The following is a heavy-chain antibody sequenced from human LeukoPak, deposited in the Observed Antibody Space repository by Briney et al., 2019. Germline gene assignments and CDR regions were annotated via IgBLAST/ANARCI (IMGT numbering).Heavy chain of an antibody. D-gene: IGHD3-22*01. CDR1: GGTFSSYA. Sequence: GASVKVSCKASGGTFSSYAISWVRQAPGQGLEWMGRIIPILGIANYAQKFQGRVTITADKSTSTAYVELSSLRSEDTAVYYCARHQPEYYYDSSGTSPFDYWGQGTLVTVSS. CDR3: ARHQPEYYYDSSGTSPFDY. CDR2: IIPILGIA. V-gene: IGHV1-69*04. J-gene: IGHJ4*02.